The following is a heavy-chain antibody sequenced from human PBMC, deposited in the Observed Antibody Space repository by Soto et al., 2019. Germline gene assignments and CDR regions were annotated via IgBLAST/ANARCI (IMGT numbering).Heavy chain of an antibody. Sequence: GGSLRLSCAASGFTFSSYGMHWVRQAPGKGLEWVAVIWYDGSNKYYADSVKGRFTISRDNSKNTLYLQMNSLRAEDTAVYYCARDWSSGWYLFDYWGQGTLVTVSS. D-gene: IGHD6-19*01. CDR1: GFTFSSYG. J-gene: IGHJ4*02. CDR3: ARDWSSGWYLFDY. CDR2: IWYDGSNK. V-gene: IGHV3-33*01.